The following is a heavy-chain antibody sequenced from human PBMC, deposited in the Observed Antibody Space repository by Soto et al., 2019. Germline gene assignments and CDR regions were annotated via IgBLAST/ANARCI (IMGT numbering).Heavy chain of an antibody. CDR3: ARALSMYSRLSLDY. V-gene: IGHV1-69*13. J-gene: IGHJ4*02. CDR2: IIPIFGTA. CDR1: GGTLESYS. D-gene: IGHD6-6*01. Sequence: GAPVKVSCKAFGGTLESYSISWVRQAPGQGLEWMGGIIPIFGTANYAQKFQGRVTITADESTSTAYMELSSLRSEDTAVYYSARALSMYSRLSLDYWGQGTLVTVSS.